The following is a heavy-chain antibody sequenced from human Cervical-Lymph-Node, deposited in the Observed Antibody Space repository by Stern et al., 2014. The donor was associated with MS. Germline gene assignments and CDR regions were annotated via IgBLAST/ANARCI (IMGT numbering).Heavy chain of an antibody. CDR1: GFSLSTSGMR. J-gene: IGHJ3*02. CDR3: ARIPSSCNAFDI. D-gene: IGHD6-13*01. Sequence: ESGPALVKPTQTLTLTCTFSGFSLSTSGMRVSWIRQPPGKALEWLARIDWDDDKFYSTSLRTRLTISKDTSENQVVLTMTNMDPVDTATYYCARIPSSCNAFDIWGQGTMVTGSS. V-gene: IGHV2-70*04. CDR2: IDWDDDK.